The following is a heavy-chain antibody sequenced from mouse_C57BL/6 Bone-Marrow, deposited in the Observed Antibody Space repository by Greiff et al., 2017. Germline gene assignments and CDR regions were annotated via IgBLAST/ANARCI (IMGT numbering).Heavy chain of an antibody. CDR1: GYTFTDYN. CDR3: AREGIYYGNTYWYFDV. Sequence: VQLQQSGPELVKPGASVKIPCKASGYTFTDYNMDWVKQSHGKSLEWIGDINPNNGGTIYNQKFKGKATLTVDKSSSTAYMELRSPTSEDTAVYYCAREGIYYGNTYWYFDVWGTGTTVTVSS. CDR2: INPNNGGT. V-gene: IGHV1-18*01. D-gene: IGHD2-1*01. J-gene: IGHJ1*03.